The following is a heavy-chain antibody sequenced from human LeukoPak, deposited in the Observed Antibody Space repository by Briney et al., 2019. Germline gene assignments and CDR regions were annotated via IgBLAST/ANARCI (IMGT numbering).Heavy chain of an antibody. CDR3: ARDRPDSSGWYTIGDAFDI. CDR2: IYTSGST. V-gene: IGHV4-4*07. CDR1: GGSLSSYY. J-gene: IGHJ3*02. Sequence: PSETLSLTCTVSGGSLSSYYWSWIRHPAGNGLEWIGRIYTSGSTNYNPSLKSRVTMSVDTSKNQFSLKLSSVTAADTAVYYCARDRPDSSGWYTIGDAFDIWGQGTMVTVSS. D-gene: IGHD6-19*01.